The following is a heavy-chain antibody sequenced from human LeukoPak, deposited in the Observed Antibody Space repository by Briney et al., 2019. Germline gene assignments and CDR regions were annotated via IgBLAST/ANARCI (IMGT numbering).Heavy chain of an antibody. Sequence: GSLRLSCAASGFTFSSYGMHWVRQAPGKGLEWVAVISYDGSNKYYADSVKGRFTISRDNSKNTLYLQMNSLRAEDTAVYYCAKALHYGSGSYEPNFDYWGQGTLVTVSS. CDR3: AKALHYGSGSYEPNFDY. CDR1: GFTFSSYG. V-gene: IGHV3-30*18. D-gene: IGHD3-10*01. CDR2: ISYDGSNK. J-gene: IGHJ4*02.